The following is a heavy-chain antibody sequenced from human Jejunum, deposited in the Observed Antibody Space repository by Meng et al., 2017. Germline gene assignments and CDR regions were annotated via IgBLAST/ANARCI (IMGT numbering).Heavy chain of an antibody. CDR1: GASIRPFD. CDR3: AKSITASYNWFDP. Sequence: GPRGQKPGPGVRAPGHGAGASIRPFDFNWWRRTPGQGLEWSEVINPMYSTTTYAQQFQGIVTITADESTTTVHMEVGSLTSEDTAVYYCAKSITASYNWFDPWGQGALVTVSS. CDR2: INPMYSTT. V-gene: IGHV1-69*01. J-gene: IGHJ5*02. D-gene: IGHD1-14*01.